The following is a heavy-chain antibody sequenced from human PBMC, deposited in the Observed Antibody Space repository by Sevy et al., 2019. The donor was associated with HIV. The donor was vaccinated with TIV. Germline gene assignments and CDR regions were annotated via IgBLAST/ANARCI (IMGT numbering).Heavy chain of an antibody. J-gene: IGHJ6*02. Sequence: GGSLRLSCAASGFTFSSYSMNWVRQAPGKGLEWVSSISSSSSYIYYADSVKGRFTISGDNAKNSLYLQMNSLRAEDTAVYYCARARGLREYYYGMDVWGQGTTVTVSS. CDR1: GFTFSSYS. V-gene: IGHV3-21*01. CDR3: ARARGLREYYYGMDV. CDR2: ISSSSSYI. D-gene: IGHD1-26*01.